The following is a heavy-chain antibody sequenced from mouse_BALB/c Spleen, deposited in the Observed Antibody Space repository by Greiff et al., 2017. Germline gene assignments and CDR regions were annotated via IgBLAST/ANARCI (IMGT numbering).Heavy chain of an antibody. D-gene: IGHD1-2*01. V-gene: IGHV5-6*02. CDR2: ISSGGSYT. Sequence: DVKLVESGGDLVKPGGSLKLSCAASGFTFSSYGMSWVRQTPDKRLEWVATISSGGSYTYYPDSVKGRFTISRDNAKNTLYLQMSSLKSEDTAMYYCAASTATVYFDYWGQGTTLTVSS. CDR1: GFTFSSYG. J-gene: IGHJ2*01. CDR3: AASTATVYFDY.